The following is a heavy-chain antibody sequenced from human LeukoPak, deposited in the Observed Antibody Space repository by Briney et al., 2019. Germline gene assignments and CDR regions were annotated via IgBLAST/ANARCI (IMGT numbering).Heavy chain of an antibody. J-gene: IGHJ5*02. CDR3: ARDSYYYDSSGYHPEA. V-gene: IGHV1-2*02. D-gene: IGHD3-22*01. Sequence: ASVKVSCTASGYTFTGYYMHWVRQAPGQGLEWMGWINPNSGGTNYAQKFQGRVTMTRDTSISTAYMELSRLRSDDTAVYYCARDSYYYDSSGYHPEAWGQGTLVTVSS. CDR1: GYTFTGYY. CDR2: INPNSGGT.